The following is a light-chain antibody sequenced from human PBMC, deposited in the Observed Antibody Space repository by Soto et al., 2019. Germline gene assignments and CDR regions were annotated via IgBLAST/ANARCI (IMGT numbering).Light chain of an antibody. J-gene: IGKJ1*01. V-gene: IGKV3-20*01. CDR2: GAS. CDR3: QQYGSSPRT. Sequence: EIVMKQYTATLSVSPGERATLSCRASQSVSSNLAWYQQKPGQAPRLLIYGASSRATGIPDRFSGSGSGTDFTLTISRLEPEDFAVYYCQQYGSSPRTFGQGTKVDIK. CDR1: QSVSSN.